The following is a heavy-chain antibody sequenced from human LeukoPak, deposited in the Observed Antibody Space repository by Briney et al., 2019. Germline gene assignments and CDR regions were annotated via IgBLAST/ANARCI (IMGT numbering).Heavy chain of an antibody. Sequence: GGSLRLSCAASGFTFDDYGMHWVRQAPGKGLEWVSGISRNSDSIGYADSVKGRFTISRDNAKNFLYLKMNSLRAEGTALYYCAKDNSSWNTHFDNWGQGTLVTVSS. CDR2: ISRNSDSI. CDR3: AKDNSSWNTHFDN. D-gene: IGHD6-13*01. J-gene: IGHJ4*02. V-gene: IGHV3-9*01. CDR1: GFTFDDYG.